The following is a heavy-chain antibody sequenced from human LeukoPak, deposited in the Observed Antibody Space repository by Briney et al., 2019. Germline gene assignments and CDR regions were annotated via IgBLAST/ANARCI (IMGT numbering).Heavy chain of an antibody. J-gene: IGHJ2*01. Sequence: GRSLRPSCAASGFTFSAYYMSWISHAPGRGLGWVSYISSSGSTIYYADSVKGRFTISRDNAKNSLYLQMNSLRAEDTAVYYCARSGNTGRNWYFDLWGRGTLVTVSS. D-gene: IGHD3-10*01. V-gene: IGHV3-11*04. CDR3: ARSGNTGRNWYFDL. CDR1: GFTFSAYY. CDR2: ISSSGSTI.